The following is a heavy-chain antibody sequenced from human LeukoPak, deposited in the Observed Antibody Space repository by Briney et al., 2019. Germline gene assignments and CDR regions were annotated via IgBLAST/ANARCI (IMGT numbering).Heavy chain of an antibody. CDR2: IYSGGST. V-gene: IGHV3-53*04. Sequence: GGSLRLSCAASGFTFSSNYMSWVRQAPGKGLEWVSVIYSGGSTYYADSVKGRFTISRHNSKNTLYLQMNSLRAEDTAVYYCARDRGVVVVAATNYYYYYGMDVWGQGTTVTVSS. CDR1: GFTFSSNY. D-gene: IGHD2-15*01. J-gene: IGHJ6*02. CDR3: ARDRGVVVVAATNYYYYYGMDV.